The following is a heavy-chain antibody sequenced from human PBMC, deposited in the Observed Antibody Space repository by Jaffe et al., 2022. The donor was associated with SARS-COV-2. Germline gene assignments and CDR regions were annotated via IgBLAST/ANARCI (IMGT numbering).Heavy chain of an antibody. D-gene: IGHD1-26*01. V-gene: IGHV3-23*01. Sequence: EVQLLESGGGLVQPGGSLRLSCAASGFTFSSYAMSWVRQAPGKGLEWVSAISGSGGSTYYADSVKGRFTISRDNSKNTLYLQMNSLRAEDTAVYYCAKDSGSYRPYYYYGMDVWGQGTTVTVSS. J-gene: IGHJ6*02. CDR3: AKDSGSYRPYYYYGMDV. CDR1: GFTFSSYA. CDR2: ISGSGGST.